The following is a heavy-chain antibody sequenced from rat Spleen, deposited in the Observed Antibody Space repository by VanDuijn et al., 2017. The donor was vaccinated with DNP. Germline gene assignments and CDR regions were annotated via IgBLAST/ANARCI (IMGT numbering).Heavy chain of an antibody. CDR1: GFTFSDYY. D-gene: IGHD1-7*01. CDR3: ATSSYYGYDYGFAY. V-gene: IGHV5-27*01. CDR2: IKTDGSST. J-gene: IGHJ3*01. Sequence: EVRLVESGGGLVQPGRSLKLSCAASGFTFSDYYMAWVRQAPTKGLELVAYIKTDGSSTYYRDSVKGRFTISRDHARSTLYLQMDSLRSEDTATYYCATSSYYGYDYGFAYWGQGTLVTVSS.